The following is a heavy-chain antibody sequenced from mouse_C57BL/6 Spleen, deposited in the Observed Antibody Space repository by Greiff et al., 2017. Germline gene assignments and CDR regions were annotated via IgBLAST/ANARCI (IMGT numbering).Heavy chain of an antibody. CDR1: GYTFTSYW. D-gene: IGHD1-1*01. CDR2: INPSNGGT. J-gene: IGHJ4*01. CDR3: ARSGYYYGSSRDYAMDY. V-gene: IGHV1-53*01. Sequence: VQLQQPGTELVKPGASVKLSCKASGYTFTSYWMHWVKQRPGQGLEWIGNINPSNGGTNYNEKFQSKATLTVDKSSSTAYMQLSILTSEDSAVYYCARSGYYYGSSRDYAMDYWGQGTSVTVSS.